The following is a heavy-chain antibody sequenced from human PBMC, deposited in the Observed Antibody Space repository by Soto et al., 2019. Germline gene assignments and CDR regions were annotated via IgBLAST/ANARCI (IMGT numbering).Heavy chain of an antibody. CDR1: GFTFSSYW. D-gene: IGHD3-3*01. CDR2: IKQDGGEK. CDR3: AGSVLRFLEWLPDYFDY. J-gene: IGHJ4*02. V-gene: IGHV3-7*03. Sequence: GGSLRLSCAASGFTFSSYWMSWVRQAPGKGLEWVANIKQDGGEKYYVDSVKGRFTISRDNAKNSLYLQMNSLRAEDTAVYYCAGSVLRFLEWLPDYFDYWGQGTLVTVSS.